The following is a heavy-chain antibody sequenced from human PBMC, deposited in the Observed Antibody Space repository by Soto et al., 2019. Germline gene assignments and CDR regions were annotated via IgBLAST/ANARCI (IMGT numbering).Heavy chain of an antibody. J-gene: IGHJ4*02. Sequence: EVELVQSGAEVKKPGDSLKISCKGFGSNFYSYWIGWVRQMPGQVLQWMGIVNPGDSDARYSPSFQGQVPISAAKTITTAFLQWSSLKASDSAMYYCARRVGDYFDYWGQGTLVTVSS. CDR2: VNPGDSDA. CDR1: GSNFYSYW. V-gene: IGHV5-51*01. CDR3: ARRVGDYFDY.